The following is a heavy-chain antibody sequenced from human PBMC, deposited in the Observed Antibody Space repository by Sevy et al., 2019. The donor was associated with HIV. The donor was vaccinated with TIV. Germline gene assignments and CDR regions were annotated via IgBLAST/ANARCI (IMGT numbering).Heavy chain of an antibody. V-gene: IGHV1-69*13. CDR2: IIPIFGTA. Sequence: ASVKVSCKASGGTFSSYAISWVRQAPGQGLEWMGGIIPIFGTANYGQKFQGRVTITADESTSTAYMELSSLRSEDTAVYYCARDSPPNYGMDVWGQGTTVTVSS. CDR3: ARDSPPNYGMDV. J-gene: IGHJ6*02. CDR1: GGTFSSYA.